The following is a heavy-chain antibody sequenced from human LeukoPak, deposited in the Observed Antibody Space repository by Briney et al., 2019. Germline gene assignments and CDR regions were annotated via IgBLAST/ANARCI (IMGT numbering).Heavy chain of an antibody. CDR3: ALNYGSGSYYDY. J-gene: IGHJ4*02. V-gene: IGHV4-39*01. Sequence: SETLSLTCTVSGGSISSRSYYWGWIRQPPGKGLEWIGSIYYSGSTYYNPSLKSRVTISVDTSKNQFSLKLSSVTAADTAVYYCALNYGSGSYYDYWGQGTLVTVSS. CDR1: GGSISSRSYY. CDR2: IYYSGST. D-gene: IGHD3-10*01.